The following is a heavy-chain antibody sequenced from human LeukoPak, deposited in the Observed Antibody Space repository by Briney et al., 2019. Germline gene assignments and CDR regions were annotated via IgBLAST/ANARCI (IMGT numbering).Heavy chain of an antibody. CDR2: ISSSSSYI. V-gene: IGHV3-21*01. D-gene: IGHD3-9*01. J-gene: IGHJ4*02. CDR1: GFTFSSYS. CDR3: AGYYDILTGYRPFDY. Sequence: GGSLRLSCAASGFTFSSYSMNWVRQAPGKGLEWVSPISSSSSYIYYADSVKGRFTISRDNAKNSLYLQMNSLRAEDTVVYYCAGYYDILTGYRPFDYWGQGTLVTVSS.